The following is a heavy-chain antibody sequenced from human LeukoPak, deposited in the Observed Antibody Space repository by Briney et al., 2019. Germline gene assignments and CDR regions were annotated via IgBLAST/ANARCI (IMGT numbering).Heavy chain of an antibody. CDR1: GGSFSGYY. CDR2: INHSGST. Sequence: PETLSLTCAVYGGSFSGYYWSWIRQPPGKGLEWIGEINHSGSTNYNPSLKSRVTISVDTSKNQFSLKLSSVTAADTAVYYCARGRGVRGVNRLDYWGQGTLVTVSS. J-gene: IGHJ4*02. V-gene: IGHV4-34*01. CDR3: ARGRGVRGVNRLDY. D-gene: IGHD3-10*01.